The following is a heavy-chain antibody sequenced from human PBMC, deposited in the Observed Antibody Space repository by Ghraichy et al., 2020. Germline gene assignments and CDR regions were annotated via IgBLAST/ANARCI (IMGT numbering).Heavy chain of an antibody. D-gene: IGHD6-19*01. CDR3: AKVEQWLVFYMDV. CDR2: ISYDGSNK. CDR1: GFTFSSYG. Sequence: GGSLRLSSAASGFTFSSYGMHWVRQAPGKGLEWVAGISYDGSNKYYADSVKGRFTISRDNSKNTLYLQMNSLRAEDTAVYYCAKVEQWLVFYMDVWGKGTTVTVSS. V-gene: IGHV3-30*18. J-gene: IGHJ6*03.